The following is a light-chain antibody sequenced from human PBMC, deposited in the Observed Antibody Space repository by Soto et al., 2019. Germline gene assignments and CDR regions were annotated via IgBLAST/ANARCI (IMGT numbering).Light chain of an antibody. CDR2: DVS. Sequence: EWIQSPATLSLSPGNRATLSCRASQNISSYLSWYQQQPCQAPRLLIYDVSNRATGIPARFSGSGSGTDFTPTISCLEPEDFAVYYCQQYKHYSRLTVGGGTKVDIK. J-gene: IGKJ4*01. V-gene: IGKV3-11*01. CDR3: QQYKHYSRLT. CDR1: QNISSY.